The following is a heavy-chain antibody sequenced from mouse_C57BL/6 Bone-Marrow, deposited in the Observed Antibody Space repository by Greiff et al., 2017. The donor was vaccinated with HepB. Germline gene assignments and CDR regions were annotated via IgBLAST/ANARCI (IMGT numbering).Heavy chain of an antibody. CDR1: GYPFTSYG. CDR2: IYPRSGNT. V-gene: IGHV1-81*01. D-gene: IGHD2-1*01. Sequence: VQLQQSGAELARPGASVKLSCKASGYPFTSYGISWVKQRTGQGLEWIGEIYPRSGNTYYNEKFKGKATLTADKSSSTAYMELRSLTSEDSAVYVCARSTRSPGAYWGQGTLVTVSA. CDR3: ARSTRSPGAY. J-gene: IGHJ3*01.